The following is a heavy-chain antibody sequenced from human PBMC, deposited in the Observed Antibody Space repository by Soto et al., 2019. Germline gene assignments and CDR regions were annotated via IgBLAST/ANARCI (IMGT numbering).Heavy chain of an antibody. D-gene: IGHD3-10*01. CDR1: GGTFSSYA. CDR2: IIPIFGTA. V-gene: IGHV1-69*06. Sequence: GASVKVSCKASGGTFSSYAISWVRQAPGQGLEWMGGIIPIFGTANYAQKFQGRVTITADKSTSTAYMELSSLRSEDTAVYYCALYYYGSGSYHYWGQGTLVTVS. J-gene: IGHJ4*02. CDR3: ALYYYGSGSYHY.